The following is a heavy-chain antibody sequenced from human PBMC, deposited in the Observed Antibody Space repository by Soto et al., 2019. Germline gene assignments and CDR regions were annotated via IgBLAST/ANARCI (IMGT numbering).Heavy chain of an antibody. CDR2: ISRDGSQQ. D-gene: IGHD2-15*01. J-gene: IGHJ4*02. V-gene: IGHV3-33*08. CDR3: AGDFGTYTGSSPPF. CDR1: GFSFPTYY. Sequence: PGGSLRLSCVASGFSFPTYYIHWVRQAPGKGLEWVAVISRDGSQQFYVDSVKDRFSISRDNSKNTVYLQMSSLRPEDTATYYYAGDFGTYTGSSPPFRGQRTLVTGSS.